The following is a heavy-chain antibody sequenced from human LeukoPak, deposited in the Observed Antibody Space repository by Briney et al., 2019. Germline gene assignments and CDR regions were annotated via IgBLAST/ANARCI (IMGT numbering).Heavy chain of an antibody. CDR1: GFTVSSNY. D-gene: IGHD3-9*01. V-gene: IGHV3-53*01. J-gene: IGHJ4*02. CDR3: ARAWGYDILTGYYHDY. Sequence: PGGSLRLSCAASGFTVSSNYVSWVRQAPGKGLEWVSVIYSGGSTYYADSVKGRFTISRDNSKNTLYLQMNSLRAEDTAVYYCARAWGYDILTGYYHDYWGQGTLVTVSS. CDR2: IYSGGST.